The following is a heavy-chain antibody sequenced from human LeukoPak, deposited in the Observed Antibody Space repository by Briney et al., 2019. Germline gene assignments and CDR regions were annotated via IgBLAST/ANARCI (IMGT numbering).Heavy chain of an antibody. CDR1: GYTFTSYG. D-gene: IGHD3-10*01. Sequence: ASVKVSCKASGYTFTSYGISWVRQAPGQGLEWMGWISAYNGNTNYAQKLQGRVTMTTDTSTSTAYMELRSLRSDDTAVYYCAREGTMVRGVIIHYYYGMDVWGQGTTVTVSS. CDR3: AREGTMVRGVIIHYYYGMDV. CDR2: ISAYNGNT. J-gene: IGHJ6*02. V-gene: IGHV1-18*01.